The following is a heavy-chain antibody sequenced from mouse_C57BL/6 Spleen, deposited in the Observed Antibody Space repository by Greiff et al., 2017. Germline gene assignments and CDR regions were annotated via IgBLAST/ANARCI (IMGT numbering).Heavy chain of an antibody. CDR3: ARYYYGSSYYCDY. Sequence: VQLLQSGPELVKPGASVKISCKASGYAFSSSWMNWVKQRPGKGLEWIGRLYPGDGDTNYNGKLKGKATLTADKSSSTAYMQLSSLTSEDSAVYFGARYYYGSSYYCDYWGQGTTLTVSS. CDR1: GYAFSSSW. V-gene: IGHV1-82*01. CDR2: LYPGDGDT. J-gene: IGHJ2*01. D-gene: IGHD1-1*01.